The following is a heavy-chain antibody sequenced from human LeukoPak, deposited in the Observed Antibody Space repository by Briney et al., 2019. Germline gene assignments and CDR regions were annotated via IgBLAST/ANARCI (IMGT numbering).Heavy chain of an antibody. V-gene: IGHV3-33*01. CDR1: GFTFSGHG. Sequence: GTSLRLPCAASGFTFSGHGLHWVRQAPGKGLEWVAVVWYDGNEKYYGDSVKGRFTISRDTSKNTLYLVMNSLRADDTAVYYCAREYDWLIRDWGQGTLVTVAS. D-gene: IGHD3-3*01. CDR3: AREYDWLIRD. J-gene: IGHJ4*02. CDR2: VWYDGNEK.